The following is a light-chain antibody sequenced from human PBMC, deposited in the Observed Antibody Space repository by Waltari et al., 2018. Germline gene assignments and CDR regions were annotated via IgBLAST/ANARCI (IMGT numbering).Light chain of an antibody. Sequence: IVLTQSPDTLSLSPGARATPAPRASQTVSSSYLAWYQQRPGQAPRLLIYSASTRATDIADRFSGSGSGTDFVLTISRLAPEDFAVYYCQHYGNSSYTFGQGTKLEI. CDR1: QTVSSSY. J-gene: IGKJ2*01. CDR2: SAS. CDR3: QHYGNSSYT. V-gene: IGKV3-20*01.